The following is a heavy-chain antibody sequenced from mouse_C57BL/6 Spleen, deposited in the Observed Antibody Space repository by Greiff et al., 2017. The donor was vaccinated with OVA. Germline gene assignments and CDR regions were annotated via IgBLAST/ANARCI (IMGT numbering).Heavy chain of an antibody. D-gene: IGHD2-3*01. CDR2: INPSSGYT. CDR1: GYTFTSYT. CDR3: AREGDDGYEEFDY. V-gene: IGHV1-4*01. Sequence: QVQLKQSGAELARPGASVKMSCKASGYTFTSYTMHWVKQRPGQGLEWIGYINPSSGYTKYNQKFKDKATLTADKSSSTAYMQLSSLTSEDSAVYDCAREGDDGYEEFDYWGQGTTLTVSS. J-gene: IGHJ2*01.